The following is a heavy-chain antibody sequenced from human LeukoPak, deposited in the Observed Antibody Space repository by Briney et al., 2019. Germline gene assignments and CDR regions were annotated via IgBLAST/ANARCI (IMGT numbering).Heavy chain of an antibody. CDR1: GFTFRSYE. CDR3: ARDWAPYDSSGYYDY. CDR2: ISSSGSTI. J-gene: IGHJ4*02. D-gene: IGHD3-22*01. Sequence: GSLRLSCAASGFTFRSYEMNWVRQAPGKGLEWVSYISSSGSTIYYADSVKGRFTISRDNAKNSLYLQMNSLRAEDTAVYYCARDWAPYDSSGYYDYWGQGTLVTVSS. V-gene: IGHV3-48*03.